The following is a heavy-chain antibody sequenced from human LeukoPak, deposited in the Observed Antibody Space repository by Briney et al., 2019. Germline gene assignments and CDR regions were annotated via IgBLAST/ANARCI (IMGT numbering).Heavy chain of an antibody. CDR2: VFTSGNN. J-gene: IGHJ4*02. V-gene: IGHV4-4*07. Sequence: SETLSLTCTVSGASISSFYWSWIRQPAGKGLEWIGRVFTSGNNNYNPSLKSRVIMSGDRSKNQFSLKLSSATAADTAVYYCARVGDSATYFDYWGQGTLVTVSS. CDR1: GASISSFY. CDR3: ARVGDSATYFDY. D-gene: IGHD2-21*02.